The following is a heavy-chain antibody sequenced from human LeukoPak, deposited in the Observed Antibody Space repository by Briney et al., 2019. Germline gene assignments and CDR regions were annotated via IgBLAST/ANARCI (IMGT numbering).Heavy chain of an antibody. J-gene: IGHJ4*02. CDR3: ARTSARGAQFDY. Sequence: SETLSLTCAVYGGSFSGYYWSWIRQPPGKGLEWIGEINHSGSTNYNPSLKSRVTISVDTSKNQFSLKLSSVTAADTAVYYCARTSARGAQFDYWGQGTLVTVSS. CDR2: INHSGST. V-gene: IGHV4-34*01. D-gene: IGHD3-10*01. CDR1: GGSFSGYY.